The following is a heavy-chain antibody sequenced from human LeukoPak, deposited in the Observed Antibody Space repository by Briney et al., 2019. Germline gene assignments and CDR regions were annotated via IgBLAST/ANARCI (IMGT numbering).Heavy chain of an antibody. Sequence: LSLTCAVYGGSFSGYYWSWIRQAPGKGLEWVSYISSSGSTIYYADSVKGRFTISRDNAKDSLYLQMNSLRAEDTAVYYCARKLRYFDWLFDYWGQGTLVTVSS. J-gene: IGHJ4*02. D-gene: IGHD3-9*01. V-gene: IGHV3-11*01. CDR2: ISSSGSTI. CDR1: GGSFSGYY. CDR3: ARKLRYFDWLFDY.